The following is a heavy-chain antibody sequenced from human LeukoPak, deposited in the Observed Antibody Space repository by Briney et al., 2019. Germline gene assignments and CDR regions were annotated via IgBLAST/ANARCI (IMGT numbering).Heavy chain of an antibody. CDR1: SASVTTHY. V-gene: IGHV4-59*08. CDR3: ARRGAPSKLYYFDS. D-gene: IGHD1-26*01. CDR2: VSKTGNT. Sequence: SETLSPTCTVSSASVTTHYWAWIRQPPGKGLEWIGFVSKTGNTNYNPSLKSRVTISADTSKNIFSLKLRTLTAADTAVYFCARRGAPSKLYYFDSWGPGTLVIVSS. J-gene: IGHJ4*02.